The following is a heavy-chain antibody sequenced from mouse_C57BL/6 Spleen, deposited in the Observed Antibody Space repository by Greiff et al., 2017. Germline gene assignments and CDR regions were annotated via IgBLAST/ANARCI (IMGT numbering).Heavy chain of an antibody. CDR2: INPNSGST. J-gene: IGHJ3*01. CDR3: ARGGTAQALFAY. D-gene: IGHD3-2*02. V-gene: IGHV1-64*01. CDR1: GYTFTSYW. Sequence: QVQLKQPGAELVKPGASVKLSCKASGYTFTSYWMHWVKQRPGQGLEWIGGINPNSGSTNYNEKFKSKATLTVDKSSSTAFMQLSSLTSADSAVYYCARGGTAQALFAYWGQGTLVTVSA.